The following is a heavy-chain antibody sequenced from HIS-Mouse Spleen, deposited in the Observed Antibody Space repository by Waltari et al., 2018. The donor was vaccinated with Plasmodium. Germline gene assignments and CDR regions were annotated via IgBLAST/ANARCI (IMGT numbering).Heavy chain of an antibody. J-gene: IGHJ3*02. D-gene: IGHD6-6*01. CDR1: GFTVSSHF. CDR2: IYSGGST. Sequence: EVQLVESGGGLIQPGGSLGLSCEASGFTVSSHFITWFRQAPGKGLEWVSGIYSGGSTYYADSVKGRFTISRDNSKNTLYLQMNSLRAEDTAVYYCARGMKSSSSAFDIWGQGTMVTVSS. V-gene: IGHV3-53*01. CDR3: ARGMKSSSSAFDI.